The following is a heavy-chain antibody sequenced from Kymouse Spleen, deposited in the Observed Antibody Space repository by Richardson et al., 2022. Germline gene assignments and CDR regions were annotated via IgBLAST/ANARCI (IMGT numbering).Heavy chain of an antibody. CDR1: GGSFSGYY. CDR2: INHSGST. Sequence: QVQLQQWGAGLLKPSETLSLTCAVYGGSFSGYYWSWIRQPPGKGLEWIGEINHSGSTNYNPSLKSRVTISVDTSKNQFSLKLSSVTAADTAVYYCARGNTMVRGVIDYYYYYGMDVWGQGTTVTVSS. V-gene: IGHV4-34*01. CDR3: ARGNTMVRGVIDYYYYYGMDV. D-gene: IGHD3-10*01. J-gene: IGHJ6*02.